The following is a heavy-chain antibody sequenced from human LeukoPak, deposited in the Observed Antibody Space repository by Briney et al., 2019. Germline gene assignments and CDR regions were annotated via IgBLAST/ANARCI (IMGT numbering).Heavy chain of an antibody. D-gene: IGHD3-22*01. Sequence: PSETLSLTCTVSGGSISSYYWSWIRQPPGKGLEWIGYIYYSGSTNYNPSLKSRVTISVDTSKNQFSLKLSSVTAADTAVYYCARHSYYYDSSGYRGYYFDYWGQGTLVTVSS. CDR2: IYYSGST. CDR3: ARHSYYYDSSGYRGYYFDY. V-gene: IGHV4-59*08. J-gene: IGHJ4*02. CDR1: GGSISSYY.